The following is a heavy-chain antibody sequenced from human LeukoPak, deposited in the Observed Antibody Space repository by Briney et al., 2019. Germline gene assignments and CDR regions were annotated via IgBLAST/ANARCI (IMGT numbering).Heavy chain of an antibody. J-gene: IGHJ4*02. V-gene: IGHV4-39*01. CDR2: IYYSGST. CDR1: GGSISSSTYY. CDR3: ARLGDYFDY. Sequence: PSETLSLTCTVSGGSISSSTYYWGWIRQPPGKGLEWIGSIYYSGSTYYNPSLKSRVTISVDTSKNQFSLKLSSVTAADTAVYYCARLGDYFDYWGQGTLVTVSP.